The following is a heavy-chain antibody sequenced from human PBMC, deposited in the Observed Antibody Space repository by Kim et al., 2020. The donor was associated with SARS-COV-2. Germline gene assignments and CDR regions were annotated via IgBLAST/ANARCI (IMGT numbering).Heavy chain of an antibody. V-gene: IGHV3-23*01. J-gene: IGHJ3*02. CDR2: ISGSGGST. CDR3: AKGHLGPVFVRNYVLNAFDI. CDR1: GFTFSSYA. Sequence: GGSLRLSCAASGFTFSSYAMSWVRQAPGKGLEWVSAISGSGGSTYYADSVKGRFTISRDNSKNTLYLQMNSLRAEDTAVYYCAKGHLGPVFVRNYVLNAFDIWGQGTMVTVSA. D-gene: IGHD1-7*01.